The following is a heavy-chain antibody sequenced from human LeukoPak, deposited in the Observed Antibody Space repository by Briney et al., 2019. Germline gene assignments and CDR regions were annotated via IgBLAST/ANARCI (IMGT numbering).Heavy chain of an antibody. CDR2: IKGDSGNT. CDR1: GYTVTSRG. D-gene: IGHD6-19*01. CDR3: GRDEVSGGWYNH. Sequence: ASVKVSCKASGYTVTSRGISWVRQAPGQGLEWMGWIKGDSGNTNYAQKFQGRVTMTRDTSTNTAYMELRSLRSDDTAVYYCGRDEVSGGWYNHWGQGTLVTVSS. V-gene: IGHV1-18*01. J-gene: IGHJ4*02.